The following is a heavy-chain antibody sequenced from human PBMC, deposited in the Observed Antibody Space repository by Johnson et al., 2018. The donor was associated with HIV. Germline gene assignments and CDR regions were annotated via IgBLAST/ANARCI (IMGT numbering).Heavy chain of an antibody. Sequence: QLVESGGGVVQPGGSLRLSCAASGFTFSSYGMHWVRQAPGKGLEWVAFIRYDGSNKYYADSVKGRFTISRDNSKNTLYLQMNSLRAEDTAVYYCAKDYEWFGEFVDAFDIWGQGTMVTVSS. V-gene: IGHV3-30*02. CDR2: IRYDGSNK. CDR3: AKDYEWFGEFVDAFDI. CDR1: GFTFSSYG. J-gene: IGHJ3*02. D-gene: IGHD3-10*01.